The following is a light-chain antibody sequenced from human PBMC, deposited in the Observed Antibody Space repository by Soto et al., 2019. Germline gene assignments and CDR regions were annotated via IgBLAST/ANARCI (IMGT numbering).Light chain of an antibody. CDR3: QQYGSSPPIT. V-gene: IGKV3-20*01. Sequence: EIVLTQSPGALSLSPGERATLSCRASQSVSSGYLAWYQQKPGQAPRLLIFATSRMATGIPDRFSGSGSGTDFTLTISRLEPEDVAVYYCQQYGSSPPITFGQGTRLEIK. CDR1: QSVSSGY. CDR2: ATS. J-gene: IGKJ5*01.